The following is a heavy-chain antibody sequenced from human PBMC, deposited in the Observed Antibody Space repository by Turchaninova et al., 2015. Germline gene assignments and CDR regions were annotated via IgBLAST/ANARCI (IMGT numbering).Heavy chain of an antibody. J-gene: IGHJ4*02. V-gene: IGHV4-59*01. CDR3: AAFWSGYSY. CDR1: GGSTSSYY. D-gene: IGHD3-3*01. Sequence: QVQLQESGPGLVRPSETLSLTCTVSGGSTSSYYWRWIRQPPGKGLEWIGYIYYSGSTNYNPSLKSRVTISVDTSKNQFSLKLSSVTAADTAVYYCAAFWSGYSYWGQGTLVTVSS. CDR2: IYYSGST.